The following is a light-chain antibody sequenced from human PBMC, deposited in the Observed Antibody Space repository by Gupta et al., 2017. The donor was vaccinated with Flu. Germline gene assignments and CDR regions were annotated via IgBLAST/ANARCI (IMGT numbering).Light chain of an antibody. J-gene: IGLJ3*02. CDR1: SSNIGAGYD. Sequence: QSVLTQPPSVSGAPGQRVTISCTGSSSNIGAGYDVHWYQQLPGTAPKLLIYGNMNRPSGVPDRFSGSKSATSASLAITGLQAEDEADYFCQSYDSSLSGPWVFGGGTKLTVL. CDR3: QSYDSSLSGPWV. V-gene: IGLV1-40*01. CDR2: GNM.